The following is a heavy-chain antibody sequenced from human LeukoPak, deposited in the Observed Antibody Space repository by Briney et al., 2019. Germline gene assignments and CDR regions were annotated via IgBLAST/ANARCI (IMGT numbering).Heavy chain of an antibody. CDR1: GGSMSSSNYY. CDR3: ARHKSPLPLH. J-gene: IGHJ4*02. D-gene: IGHD3-10*01. CDR2: IDNSGSN. Sequence: SETLSLTCTVSGGSMSSSNYYWGWIRLPPGKGLEWIGSIDNSGSNNYNPSLKSRVTISVDTSKNQFSLKLSSMTAADTAVYYCARHKSPLPLHWGQGTLVTVSS. V-gene: IGHV4-39*01.